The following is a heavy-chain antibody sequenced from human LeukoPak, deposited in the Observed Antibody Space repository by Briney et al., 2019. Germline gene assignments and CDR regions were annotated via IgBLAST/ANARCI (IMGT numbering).Heavy chain of an antibody. V-gene: IGHV4-34*01. CDR2: INHSGST. CDR3: ARGGLTYYYDSSGYFGY. CDR1: GGSFSGYY. Sequence: TSETLSLTCAVYGGSFSGYYWSWIRQPPEKGLEWIGEINHSGSTNYNPSLKSRVTIPVDTSKNQFSLKLSSVTAADTAVYYCARGGLTYYYDSSGYFGYWGQGTLVTVSS. D-gene: IGHD3-22*01. J-gene: IGHJ4*02.